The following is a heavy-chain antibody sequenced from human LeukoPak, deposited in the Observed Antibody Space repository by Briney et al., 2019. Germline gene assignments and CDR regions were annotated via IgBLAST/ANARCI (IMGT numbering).Heavy chain of an antibody. J-gene: IGHJ4*02. CDR1: GYTFTGYY. CDR2: INPKRGDT. D-gene: IGHD4-11*01. V-gene: IGHV1-2*02. Sequence: EASVKVSCKASGYTFTGYYMHWVRQAPGQGLEWMGWINPKRGDTNYAQKFQGRVTMTRDTSISTAYMELSRLRSDDTAAYYCAREGHSPDYWGQGTLVTVSS. CDR3: AREGHSPDY.